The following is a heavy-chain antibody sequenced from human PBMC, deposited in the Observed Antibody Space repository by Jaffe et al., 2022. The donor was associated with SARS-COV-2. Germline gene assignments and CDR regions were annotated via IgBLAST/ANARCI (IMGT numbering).Heavy chain of an antibody. J-gene: IGHJ5*02. CDR3: ARRDWGHWFHP. V-gene: IGHV4-39*01. CDR2: IYYSGSA. D-gene: IGHD7-27*01. CDR1: GVSISNSNYY. Sequence: QLQLQESGPGLVKPSETLSLTCTVSGVSISNSNYYWAWIRQPPGKGLEWIGSIYYSGSAYYNSSLKSRVTISVDTSKGQFSLKLTSVSAADTAVYFCARRDWGHWFHPWGQGTLVTVSS.